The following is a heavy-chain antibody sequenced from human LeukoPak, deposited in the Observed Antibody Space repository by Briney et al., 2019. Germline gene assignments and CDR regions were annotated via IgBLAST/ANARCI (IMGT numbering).Heavy chain of an antibody. CDR1: GFTFSSYS. CDR2: ISSSSSTI. V-gene: IGHV3-48*02. D-gene: IGHD3-9*01. Sequence: GGSLRLSCAASGFTFSSYSMNWVRQAPGKGLEWVSYISSSSSTIYYADSVKGRFTISRDNAKNSLYLQMNSLRDEDTAVYYCARDSDYDILTGYYPTPFDYWGQGTLVTVS. CDR3: ARDSDYDILTGYYPTPFDY. J-gene: IGHJ4*02.